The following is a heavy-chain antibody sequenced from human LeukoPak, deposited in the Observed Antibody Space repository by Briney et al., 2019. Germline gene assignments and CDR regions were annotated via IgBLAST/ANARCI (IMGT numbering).Heavy chain of an antibody. Sequence: GESLKISCKGSGYSFTSYWIGWVRQMPGKGLEWMGIIYPRDSHTRYSPSFQGQVTISADRSISTAYLQWTSLKASDTAMYYCARGMDTTLGSPFDYWGQGTLVTVSS. CDR1: GYSFTSYW. J-gene: IGHJ4*02. D-gene: IGHD5-18*01. V-gene: IGHV5-51*01. CDR3: ARGMDTTLGSPFDY. CDR2: IYPRDSHT.